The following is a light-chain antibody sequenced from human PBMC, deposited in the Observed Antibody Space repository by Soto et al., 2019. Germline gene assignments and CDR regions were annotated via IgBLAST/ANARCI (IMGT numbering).Light chain of an antibody. Sequence: QPALTQPASVSGSPGQSVTISCTGTSSDVGGYDYVSWYQQHPGKAPKFMIYEVTNRPSGVSHRFSGSKSGNTAPLTISGLQAEDEADYYCSSYTTTSTYVFGTGTKVTVL. CDR1: SSDVGGYDY. CDR3: SSYTTTSTYV. V-gene: IGLV2-14*01. CDR2: EVT. J-gene: IGLJ1*01.